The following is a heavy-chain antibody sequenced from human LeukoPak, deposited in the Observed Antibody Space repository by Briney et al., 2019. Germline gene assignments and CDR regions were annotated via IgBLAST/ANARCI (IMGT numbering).Heavy chain of an antibody. CDR2: MSPNSGDT. J-gene: IGHJ4*02. D-gene: IGHD7-27*01. Sequence: ASVKVSCKASGYTFTSYDFNWVRQATGRRPEWMGWMSPNSGDTGYAQKFQDRVTMTRNTSISTAYMELSSLRSDDTAVYYCARGPPNWGYDYWGPGTLVTVSS. V-gene: IGHV1-8*01. CDR1: GYTFTSYD. CDR3: ARGPPNWGYDY.